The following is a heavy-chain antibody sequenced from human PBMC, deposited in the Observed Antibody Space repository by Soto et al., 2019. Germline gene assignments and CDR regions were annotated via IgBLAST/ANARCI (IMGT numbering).Heavy chain of an antibody. J-gene: IGHJ4*02. D-gene: IGHD6-19*01. CDR2: IWYDGSNK. Sequence: GGSLRLSCAASGFTFSSYGMHWVRQAPGKGLEWVAVIWYDGSNKYYADSVKGRFTISRDNSKNTLYLQMNSLRVEDTAVYYCARDRYSSGWYDLDYWGQGTLVTVSS. V-gene: IGHV3-33*01. CDR3: ARDRYSSGWYDLDY. CDR1: GFTFSSYG.